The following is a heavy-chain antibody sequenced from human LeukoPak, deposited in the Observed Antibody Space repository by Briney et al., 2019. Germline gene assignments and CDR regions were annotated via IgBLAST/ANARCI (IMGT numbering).Heavy chain of an antibody. D-gene: IGHD6-6*01. CDR3: AREGSSSYYYYYYMDA. J-gene: IGHJ6*03. CDR2: IYTSGST. V-gene: IGHV4-4*07. Sequence: SETLSLTCTVSGGSISSYYWSWIRQPAGKGLEWIGRIYTSGSTNYNPSLKSRVTMSVDTSKNQFSLKLSSVTAADTAVYYCAREGSSSYYYYYYMDAWGKGTTVTVSS. CDR1: GGSISSYY.